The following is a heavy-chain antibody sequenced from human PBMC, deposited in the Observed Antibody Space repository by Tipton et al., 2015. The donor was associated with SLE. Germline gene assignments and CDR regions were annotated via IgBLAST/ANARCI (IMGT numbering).Heavy chain of an antibody. CDR1: GGSISSSDHY. J-gene: IGHJ4*02. CDR3: ARARQQWLVPRGYFDS. Sequence: LRLSCTVSGGSISSSDHYWAWIRQPPGKGLEWLGSIDYSGSTYYNPSLKSSVSMSVDTSKNQFSLKMYSMTAADTAIYYCARARQQWLVPRGYFDSWGQGTQVTVSS. CDR2: IDYSGST. D-gene: IGHD6-19*01. V-gene: IGHV4-39*07.